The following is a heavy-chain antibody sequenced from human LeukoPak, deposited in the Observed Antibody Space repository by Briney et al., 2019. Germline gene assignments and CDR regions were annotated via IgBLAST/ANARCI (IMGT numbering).Heavy chain of an antibody. CDR2: INSDGSGT. J-gene: IGHJ4*02. CDR1: GFTFSTYW. CDR3: GRGGLGIGIDS. V-gene: IGHV3-74*01. D-gene: IGHD1-26*01. Sequence: PGGSLRLSCAASGFTSGFTFSTYWMHWVRQAPGKGLVWVSYINSDGSGTNYADSVKGRFTISRDNAKNTLYLQMNSLRAEDTAVYYCGRGGLGIGIDSWGQGTLVTVSS.